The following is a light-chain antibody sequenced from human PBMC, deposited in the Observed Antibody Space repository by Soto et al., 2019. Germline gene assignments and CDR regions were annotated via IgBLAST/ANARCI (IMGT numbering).Light chain of an antibody. CDR3: QHYNSAPWT. J-gene: IGKJ1*01. CDR2: DAS. Sequence: DIELTQSPSTLSASVGERVTITCRASQTIRRWLAWYQQRTGKAPTVLIYDASTLESGVPARFSGSGSETEFTLTISSLQPEDSATYYCQHYNSAPWTFGQGTKVEIK. V-gene: IGKV1-5*01. CDR1: QTIRRW.